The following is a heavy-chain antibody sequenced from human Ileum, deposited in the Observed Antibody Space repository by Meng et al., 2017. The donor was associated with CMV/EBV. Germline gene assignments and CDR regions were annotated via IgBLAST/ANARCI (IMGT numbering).Heavy chain of an antibody. CDR2: IYYSGST. CDR1: GGSISSSSYY. Sequence: GSLRLSCTVSGGSISSSSYYWGWIRQPPGKGLEWIGSIYYSGSTYYNPSLKSRVTISVDTSKNQFSLKLSSVTAADTAVYYCARDYGAVAGTGYWGQGT. CDR3: ARDYGAVAGTGY. J-gene: IGHJ4*02. D-gene: IGHD6-19*01. V-gene: IGHV4-39*07.